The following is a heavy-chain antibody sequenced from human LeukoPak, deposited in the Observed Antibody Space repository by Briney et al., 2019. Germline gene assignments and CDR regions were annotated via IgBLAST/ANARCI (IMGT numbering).Heavy chain of an antibody. J-gene: IGHJ4*02. V-gene: IGHV1-46*01. CDR1: GYTFTSHW. D-gene: IGHD6-13*01. Sequence: ASVKVSCKASGYTFTSHWIQWVRQAPGQGLEWMGLINPSDGSIAYAHRFHARVTMTRATSASIVYMDLSSLSSEDTAVYYCAKAPRNSSTMLDYWGQGTLLTASS. CDR3: AKAPRNSSTMLDY. CDR2: INPSDGSI.